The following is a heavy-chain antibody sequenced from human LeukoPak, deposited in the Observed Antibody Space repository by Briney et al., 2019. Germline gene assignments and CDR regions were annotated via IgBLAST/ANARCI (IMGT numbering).Heavy chain of an antibody. Sequence: GGSLRLSCAASGFTFSSYSMNWVRQAPGKGLEGVFSISSGSKYIYNADSVKGRFTISRDNARNSLYLQMDSLRADDTAVYYCARALSYSYGSMDFWGQGTLVIVSS. D-gene: IGHD5-18*01. J-gene: IGHJ4*02. V-gene: IGHV3-21*01. CDR1: GFTFSSYS. CDR3: ARALSYSYGSMDF. CDR2: ISSGSKYI.